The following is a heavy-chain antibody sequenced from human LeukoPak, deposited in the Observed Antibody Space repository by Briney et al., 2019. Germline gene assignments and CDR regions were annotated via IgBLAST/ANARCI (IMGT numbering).Heavy chain of an antibody. CDR3: ARDFHYFFDY. V-gene: IGHV3-23*01. J-gene: IGHJ4*02. CDR2: IFGSGGST. CDR1: GFTFSSYA. Sequence: GGSLRLSCAASGFTFSSYAMSWVRQVPGRGLEWVSAIFGSGGSTYYADSVKGRFTISRDNSGNTLFLQMNSLRAEDTGIYYCARDFHYFFDYCGQGTLVTVSS. D-gene: IGHD2/OR15-2a*01.